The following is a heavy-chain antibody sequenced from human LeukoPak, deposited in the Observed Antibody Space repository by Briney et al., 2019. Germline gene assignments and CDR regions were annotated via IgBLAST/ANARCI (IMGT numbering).Heavy chain of an antibody. CDR1: GYTFSGYD. CDR3: ARGRYVSSGYYYYYGMDV. CDR2: IGTAGDT. Sequence: GGSLRLSCAASGYTFSGYDMHWVRQATGKGLECVSAIGTAGDTYYPGSVKGRFTISRENAKNSMYLQMNSLTAGDTAVYYCARGRYVSSGYYYYYGMDVWGQGTTVTVSS. V-gene: IGHV3-13*01. J-gene: IGHJ6*02. D-gene: IGHD3-22*01.